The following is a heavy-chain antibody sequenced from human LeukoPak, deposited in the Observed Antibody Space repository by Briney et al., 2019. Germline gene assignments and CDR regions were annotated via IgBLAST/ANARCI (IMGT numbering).Heavy chain of an antibody. V-gene: IGHV3-7*03. Sequence: ETLSLTCTVSGGSISSGGYYWSWIRQHPGKGLEWVANIKEDGGEIHFVDSMKGRFTISRDNAKNSLYLQMNSLRGDDTAVYYCARSGYSHSWDYWGQGTLVIVSS. J-gene: IGHJ4*02. CDR1: GGSISSGGYY. CDR2: IKEDGGEI. CDR3: ARSGYSHSWDY. D-gene: IGHD1-26*01.